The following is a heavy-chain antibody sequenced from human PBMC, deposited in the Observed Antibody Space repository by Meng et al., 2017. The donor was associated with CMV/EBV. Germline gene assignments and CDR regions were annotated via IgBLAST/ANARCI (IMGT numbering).Heavy chain of an antibody. CDR2: ISSSSSYI. J-gene: IGHJ4*02. CDR3: ARYCTNTGCYIYDY. D-gene: IGHD2-2*02. Sequence: GGSLRLSCAASGFTFSSYSMNWVRQAPGKGLEWVSSISSSSSYIYYADSVKGRFTISRDNAKNSLYLQMSSLTAEDTAVYYCARYCTNTGCYIYDYWGQGTLVTVSS. V-gene: IGHV3-21*01. CDR1: GFTFSSYS.